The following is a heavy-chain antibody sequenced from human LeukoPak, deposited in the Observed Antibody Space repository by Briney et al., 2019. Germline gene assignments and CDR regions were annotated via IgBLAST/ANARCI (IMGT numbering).Heavy chain of an antibody. CDR1: GYIFTTYW. J-gene: IGHJ3*02. V-gene: IGHV5-51*01. Sequence: HGESLKISCKGSGYIFTTYWIGWVRQMPGKGLEWMGIIYPGDSDIKYSPSFQGQATISADKSISTAYLQWSRLKASDTAIYYCARSPGATIDAFDIWGQGTTVTVSS. CDR3: ARSPGATIDAFDI. D-gene: IGHD1-26*01. CDR2: IYPGDSDI.